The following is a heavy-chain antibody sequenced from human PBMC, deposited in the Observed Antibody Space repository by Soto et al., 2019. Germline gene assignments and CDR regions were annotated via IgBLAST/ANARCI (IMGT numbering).Heavy chain of an antibody. CDR1: GYTFSNYV. V-gene: IGHV1-18*01. CDR2: ISAYNGNT. Sequence: GASVKGFCKASGYTFSNYVVSWGRQGPGQGLEWMGWISAYNGNTNYAQKLQGRVTMTTDTSTSTAYMELRSLRSDDTAVYYCARDSPSITISGGSLGYWGRGTLVTVSS. J-gene: IGHJ4*02. D-gene: IGHD3-3*01. CDR3: ARDSPSITISGGSLGY.